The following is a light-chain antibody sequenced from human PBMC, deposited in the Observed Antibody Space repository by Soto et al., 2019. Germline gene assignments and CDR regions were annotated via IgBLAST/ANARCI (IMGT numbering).Light chain of an antibody. V-gene: IGLV2-14*01. CDR1: SSDVGGYTY. Sequence: HSALTQPASVSGSPGQSITISCAGTSSDVGGYTYVSWYQQHPGKAPKLMIYDVSNRPSGVSNRFSGSKSGNTASLTISGLQDEDEADYYCTSYTSSSTPDVFGGGTKVTVL. J-gene: IGLJ1*01. CDR2: DVS. CDR3: TSYTSSSTPDV.